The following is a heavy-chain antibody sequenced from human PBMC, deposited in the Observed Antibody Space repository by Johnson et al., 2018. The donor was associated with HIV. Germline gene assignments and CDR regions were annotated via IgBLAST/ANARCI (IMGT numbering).Heavy chain of an antibody. CDR3: AKDRDSSSWYGYDAFDI. D-gene: IGHD6-13*01. CDR1: GFTFSSYG. Sequence: QMLLVESGGGVVQPGRSLRLSCAASGFTFSSYGMHWVRQAPGKGLEWVAVIWYDGSNKYYADSVEDRFTISRDNSNNTLYLQMNSLRAEDTAVYYCAKDRDSSSWYGYDAFDIWGQGTMVTVSS. V-gene: IGHV3-33*06. J-gene: IGHJ3*02. CDR2: IWYDGSNK.